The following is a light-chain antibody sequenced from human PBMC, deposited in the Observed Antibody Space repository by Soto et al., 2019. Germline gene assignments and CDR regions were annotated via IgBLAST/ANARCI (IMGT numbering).Light chain of an antibody. J-gene: IGKJ5*01. CDR2: GAS. CDR3: QQYGSSPMYT. Sequence: SPGTLSLSPGERATLSCRASQSVSNSFLAWYQQKPGQAPRLLIYGASSRATGIPDRFSGSGSGTDFTLTISRLEPEDFAVYYCQQYGSSPMYTFGQGTRLEIK. V-gene: IGKV3-20*01. CDR1: QSVSNSF.